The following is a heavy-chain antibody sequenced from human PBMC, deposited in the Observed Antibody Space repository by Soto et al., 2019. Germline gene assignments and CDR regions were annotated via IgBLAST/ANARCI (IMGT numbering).Heavy chain of an antibody. J-gene: IGHJ6*02. D-gene: IGHD3-3*01. CDR1: GYTFTGYY. Sequence: ASVKVSCKASGYTFTGYYMHWVRQAPGQGLEWMGWINPNSGGTNYAQKFQGRVTMTRDTSISTAYMELSSVTAADTAVYYCASRRPQREWLDDYYYYYGMDVWGQGTTVTVSS. CDR2: INPNSGGT. V-gene: IGHV1-2*02. CDR3: ASRRPQREWLDDYYYYYGMDV.